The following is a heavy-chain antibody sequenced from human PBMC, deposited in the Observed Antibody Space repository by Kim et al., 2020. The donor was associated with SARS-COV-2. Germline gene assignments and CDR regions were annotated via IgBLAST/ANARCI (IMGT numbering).Heavy chain of an antibody. CDR2: ISSSGSTI. CDR1: GFTFSSYE. Sequence: GGSLRLSCAASGFTFSSYEMNWVRQAPGKGLEWVSYISSSGSTIYYADSVKGRFTISRDNAKNSLYLQMNSLRAEDTAVYYCARDPYSSSYNYYGMDVWGRDHGHRLL. CDR3: ARDPYSSSYNYYGMDV. D-gene: IGHD6-13*01. V-gene: IGHV3-48*03. J-gene: IGHJ6*04.